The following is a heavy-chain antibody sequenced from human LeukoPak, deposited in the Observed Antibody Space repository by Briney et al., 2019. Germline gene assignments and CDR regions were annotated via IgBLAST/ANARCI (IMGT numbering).Heavy chain of an antibody. CDR3: ARSSYDSSGYYSHLDY. CDR2: ICYSGST. CDR1: GGSISSYY. D-gene: IGHD3-22*01. Sequence: SETLSLTCTVSGGSISSYYWSWVRQPPGKGLEWIGYICYSGSTNYTPSLKSRVTISVDTSKNQFSLKLSSVTAADTAVYYCARSSYDSSGYYSHLDYWGQGTLVTVSS. J-gene: IGHJ4*02. V-gene: IGHV4-59*01.